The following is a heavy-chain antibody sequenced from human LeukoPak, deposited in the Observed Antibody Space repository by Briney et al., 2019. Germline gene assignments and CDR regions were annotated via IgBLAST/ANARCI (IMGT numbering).Heavy chain of an antibody. D-gene: IGHD1-26*01. J-gene: IGHJ4*02. CDR1: GGSFSGYY. V-gene: IGHV4-34*01. Sequence: SETLSLTCAVYGGSFSGYYWSWIRQPPGKGLERIGEINHSGSTNYNPSLKSRVTISVDTSKNQFSLKLSSVTAADTAVYYCARRGSYQYYFDYWGQGTLVTVSS. CDR2: INHSGST. CDR3: ARRGSYQYYFDY.